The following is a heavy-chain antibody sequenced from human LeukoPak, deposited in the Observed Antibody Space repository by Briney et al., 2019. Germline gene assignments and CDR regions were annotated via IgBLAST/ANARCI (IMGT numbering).Heavy chain of an antibody. V-gene: IGHV1-2*02. J-gene: IGHJ5*02. CDR1: VYTFTGYY. D-gene: IGHD4-23*01. Sequence: GASVKVSCKASVYTFTGYYMHWVRQAPGQGLEWMGWINPNSGGTNYAQKFQGRVTMTRDTSISTAYMELSRPRSDDTAGYYCATNFAPVVPWFDPWGQGTLVTVSS. CDR3: ATNFAPVVPWFDP. CDR2: INPNSGGT.